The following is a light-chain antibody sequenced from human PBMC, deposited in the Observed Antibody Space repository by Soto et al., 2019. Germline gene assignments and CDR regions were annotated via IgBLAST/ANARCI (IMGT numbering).Light chain of an antibody. V-gene: IGKV1-5*02. CDR2: DVS. J-gene: IGKJ5*01. CDR3: HQYNAYPIT. Sequence: DIPMTQSPSTLSASVGDRVTIICRASQGISRWLAWYQQKPGKAPKILIFDVSSLESGVPSRFSGSGSGTDFTLTISGVQPDEFGTYYCHQYNAYPITFGQGTRLEIK. CDR1: QGISRW.